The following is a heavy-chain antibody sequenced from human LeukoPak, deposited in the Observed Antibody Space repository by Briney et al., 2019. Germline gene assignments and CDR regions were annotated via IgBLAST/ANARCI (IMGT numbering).Heavy chain of an antibody. CDR3: ARGNLNPFDY. CDR2: INHSGST. D-gene: IGHD1-1*01. Sequence: PSETLSLTCAVYGGSFSGYYWSWLRQPPGKGLEWIGEINHSGSTNYNPSLKSRVTISVDTSKNQFSLKLSSVTAADTAVYYGARGNLNPFDYWGQGTLLTVSS. V-gene: IGHV4-34*01. J-gene: IGHJ4*02. CDR1: GGSFSGYY.